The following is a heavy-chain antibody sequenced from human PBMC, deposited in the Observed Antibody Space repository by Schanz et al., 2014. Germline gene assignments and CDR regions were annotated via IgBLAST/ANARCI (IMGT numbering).Heavy chain of an antibody. V-gene: IGHV3-30*18. D-gene: IGHD5-18*01. Sequence: QIQLVESGGGVVQPGTSLRLSCTISGFSFSRYGMHWVRQAPGKGLEWLAVISSDETVTYYVDSVQGRFTISRDNSKTTLYMPMTSVKTEDTAVYYCAKIGYGGLLNYYIDHWGQGTLVTVSS. CDR1: GFSFSRYG. CDR3: AKIGYGGLLNYYIDH. J-gene: IGHJ4*02. CDR2: ISSDETVT.